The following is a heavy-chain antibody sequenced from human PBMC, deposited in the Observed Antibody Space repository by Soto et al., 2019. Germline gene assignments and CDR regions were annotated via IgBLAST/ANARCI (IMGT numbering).Heavy chain of an antibody. CDR1: GFSLTTSGVG. CDR3: ARARHDGYNRLLMDY. J-gene: IGHJ4*02. D-gene: IGHD1-1*01. V-gene: IGHV2-5*02. CDR2: IYWDDDK. Sequence: SGPTLVNPTQTLTLTCTFSGFSLTTSGVGVGWIRQPPGKALEWLALIYWDDDKRYSPSLKSRLTINKDTSKNQVVLTMTNMDPLDTATYYCARARHDGYNRLLMDYWGQGALVTVSS.